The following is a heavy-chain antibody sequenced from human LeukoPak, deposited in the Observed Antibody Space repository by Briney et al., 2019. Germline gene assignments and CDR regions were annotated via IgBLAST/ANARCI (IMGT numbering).Heavy chain of an antibody. D-gene: IGHD3-22*01. Sequence: GGSLRLSCAASGFTFSSYGTHWVRQAPGKGLEWVAVISYDGSNKNYADSVKGRFTISRDNSKNTLYLQMNSLRAEDTGVYYCAKSHYDSSGYYEYYFDYWGQGTVLTVSS. CDR1: GFTFSSYG. J-gene: IGHJ4*02. CDR2: ISYDGSNK. V-gene: IGHV3-30*18. CDR3: AKSHYDSSGYYEYYFDY.